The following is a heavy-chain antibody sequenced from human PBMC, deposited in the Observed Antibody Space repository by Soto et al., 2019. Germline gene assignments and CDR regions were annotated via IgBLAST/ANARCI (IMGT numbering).Heavy chain of an antibody. CDR3: ATTASGYDFRFAY. V-gene: IGHV4-30-2*01. CDR2: IYHSGST. Sequence: SEILSLTWAACGGAIRSGVYAWSWIRQPPGKGLEWIGYIYHSGSTYYNPSLKSRVTISVDRSKSQFSLKLSSVTAADTAVYYCATTASGYDFRFAYWGQGTLVTVSS. CDR1: GGAIRSGVYA. D-gene: IGHD5-12*01. J-gene: IGHJ4*02.